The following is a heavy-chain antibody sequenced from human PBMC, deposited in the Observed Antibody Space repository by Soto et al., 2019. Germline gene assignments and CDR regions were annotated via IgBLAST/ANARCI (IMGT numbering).Heavy chain of an antibody. CDR2: IYPGDSDT. Sequence: GESLKISCKGSGYSFTSYWIGWVRQMPGKGLEWMGIIYPGDSDTRYSPSFQGQVTISADKSISTAYLQWGSLKASDTAMYYCARPHFNYDFWSGYYLFWGQGTLVTVSS. D-gene: IGHD3-3*01. V-gene: IGHV5-51*01. CDR1: GYSFTSYW. J-gene: IGHJ4*02. CDR3: ARPHFNYDFWSGYYLF.